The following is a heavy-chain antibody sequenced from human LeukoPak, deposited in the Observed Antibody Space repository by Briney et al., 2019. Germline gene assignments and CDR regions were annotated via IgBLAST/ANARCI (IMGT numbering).Heavy chain of an antibody. CDR3: ARALVAGEVISFDP. Sequence: ASVKVSCKASGYTLTSYDINWVRQATGQGLEWMGWMNPNSGNTGYAQKFQGRVTMTRNTSISTAYMELSSLRSEDTAVYYCARALVAGEVISFDPWGQGTLVTVSS. D-gene: IGHD3-3*01. CDR1: GYTLTSYD. J-gene: IGHJ5*02. CDR2: MNPNSGNT. V-gene: IGHV1-8*01.